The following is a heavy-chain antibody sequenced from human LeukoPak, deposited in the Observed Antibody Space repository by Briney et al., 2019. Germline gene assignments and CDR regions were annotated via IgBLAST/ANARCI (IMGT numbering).Heavy chain of an antibody. Sequence: SGPTLVNPKQTLTLTCTFSGFSLGTSGVAVGWIRQPPGKALEWLALIYWDDDKRYSPSLKSRLTITKDTSKNQVVLTVTNMDPVDTATYYCAHKKTGAGTFDYWGQGTLVTVSS. J-gene: IGHJ4*02. CDR2: IYWDDDK. CDR3: AHKKTGAGTFDY. V-gene: IGHV2-5*02. D-gene: IGHD1/OR15-1a*01. CDR1: GFSLGTSGVA.